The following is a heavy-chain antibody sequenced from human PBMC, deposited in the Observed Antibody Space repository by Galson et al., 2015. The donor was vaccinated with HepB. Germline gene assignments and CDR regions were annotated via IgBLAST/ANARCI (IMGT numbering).Heavy chain of an antibody. CDR3: SVMGY. CDR1: GFTFSSYA. V-gene: IGHV3-23*01. CDR2: ISGSGDIT. Sequence: SLRLSCAASGFTFSSYAMTWVRQAPGKGLEWVSAISGSGDITYYADSVKGRFTISRDNSKNTLYLQMNSLRAEDTAVYWGSVMGYWGQGTLVTVSS. J-gene: IGHJ4*02. D-gene: IGHD3-16*01.